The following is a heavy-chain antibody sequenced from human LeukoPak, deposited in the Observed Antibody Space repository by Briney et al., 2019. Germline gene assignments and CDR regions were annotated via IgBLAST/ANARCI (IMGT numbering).Heavy chain of an antibody. J-gene: IGHJ3*02. CDR3: ARAFSPGWELLSVLTRCAFDI. CDR1: GFTFSSYA. D-gene: IGHD1-26*01. Sequence: GGSLRLSCAASGFTFSSYAMHWVRQAPGKGLEYVSAISSNGGSTYYANSVKGRFTISRDNSKNTLYLQMGSLRAEDMAVYYCARAFSPGWELLSVLTRCAFDIWGQGTMVTVSS. V-gene: IGHV3-64*01. CDR2: ISSNGGST.